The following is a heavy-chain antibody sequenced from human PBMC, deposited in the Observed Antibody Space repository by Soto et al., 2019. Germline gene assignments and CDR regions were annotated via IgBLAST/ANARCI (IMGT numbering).Heavy chain of an antibody. Sequence: PSETLSLTCAVYGGSFSGYYWSWIRQPPGKGLEWIGGINHSRSTNYNPSLKSRVTISVDTSKNQLSLKLSSVTAADTAVYYCARPRDRGTRQFVDYWGQGTLVTVSS. D-gene: IGHD1-1*01. V-gene: IGHV4-34*01. CDR1: GGSFSGYY. CDR2: INHSRST. CDR3: ARPRDRGTRQFVDY. J-gene: IGHJ4*02.